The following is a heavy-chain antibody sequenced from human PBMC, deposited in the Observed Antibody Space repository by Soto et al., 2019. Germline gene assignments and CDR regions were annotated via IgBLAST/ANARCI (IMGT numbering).Heavy chain of an antibody. CDR2: ISGSGGST. D-gene: IGHD2-15*01. CDR3: AKDKAPCSGGSCDSDYDY. V-gene: IGHV3-23*01. J-gene: IGHJ4*02. Sequence: EVQLLESGGGLVQPGGSLRLSWAASGFTFSSYAMSWVRQAPGKGLEWVSAISGSGGSTYYADSVKGRFTISGDNSKNTLYLQMNSIRAEDTSVYYCAKDKAPCSGGSCDSDYDYVGQRNLVTFSS. CDR1: GFTFSSYA.